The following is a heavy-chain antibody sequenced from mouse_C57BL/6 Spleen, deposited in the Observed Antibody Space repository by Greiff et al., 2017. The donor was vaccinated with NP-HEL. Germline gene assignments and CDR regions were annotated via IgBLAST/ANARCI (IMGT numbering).Heavy chain of an antibody. V-gene: IGHV1-55*01. CDR1: GYTFTSYW. D-gene: IGHD1-1*01. Sequence: VQLQQPGAELVKPGASVKMSCKASGYTFTSYWITLVKQRPGQGLEWIGDIYPGSGSTNYNEKFKSKATLTVDTSSSTAYMQLSSLTSEDSAVYFCARSPDGSSYFDDWGQGTTLTVSS. J-gene: IGHJ2*01. CDR3: ARSPDGSSYFDD. CDR2: IYPGSGST.